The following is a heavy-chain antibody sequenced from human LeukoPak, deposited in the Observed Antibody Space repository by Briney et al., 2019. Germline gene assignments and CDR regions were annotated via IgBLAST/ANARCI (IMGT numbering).Heavy chain of an antibody. V-gene: IGHV4-4*07. Sequence: SETLSLTCTVSGGSISSYYWSWIRQPAGKGLEWIGRIYTSGSTNYNPSLKSRVTMSVDTSKNQFSLTLSSVTAADTAVYYCARGRLYYYGSGSYWFDPWGQGTLVTVSS. CDR1: GGSISSYY. CDR3: ARGRLYYYGSGSYWFDP. D-gene: IGHD3-10*01. CDR2: IYTSGST. J-gene: IGHJ5*02.